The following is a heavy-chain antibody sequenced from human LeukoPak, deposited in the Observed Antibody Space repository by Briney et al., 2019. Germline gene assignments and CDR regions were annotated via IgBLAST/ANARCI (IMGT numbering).Heavy chain of an antibody. CDR3: IYSPVYTAYAY. CDR1: GFSLSTSGAG. V-gene: IGHV2-5*02. J-gene: IGHJ4*02. D-gene: IGHD5-12*01. Sequence: SGPTLVNPTQTLTLTRTFSGFSLSTSGAGVGWIRQPPGKALEWLTLIYWDDDKRYSPSLKSRLTITKDTSKNQVVLTMTNMDPVDTATYYCIYSPVYTAYAYWGQGTLVTVSS. CDR2: IYWDDDK.